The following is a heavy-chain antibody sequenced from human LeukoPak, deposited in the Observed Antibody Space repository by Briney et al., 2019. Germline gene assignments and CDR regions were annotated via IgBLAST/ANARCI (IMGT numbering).Heavy chain of an antibody. CDR1: GFTFDDYA. D-gene: IGHD6-25*01. CDR2: ISWNSGRI. V-gene: IGHV3-9*01. CDR3: AKGGEQRRLYFDY. J-gene: IGHJ4*02. Sequence: PGRSLRLSCAASGFTFDDYAMHWVRQAPGKGLEWVSGISWNSGRINYADSVKGRFTISRDNSKNTLYLQMNSLRAEDTAVYYCAKGGEQRRLYFDYWGQGTLVAVSS.